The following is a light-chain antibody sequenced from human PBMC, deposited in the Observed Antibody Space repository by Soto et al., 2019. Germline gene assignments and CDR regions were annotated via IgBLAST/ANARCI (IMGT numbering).Light chain of an antibody. Sequence: DIQMTQTQHTLSASVGDRVTITCRASQSIDNRLAWYQQKPGNAPRLLIHDASSLDSGVPSRFSGSGYGTRFTLTFSILQPDDFATYFCQQYTTFWTFGQGTKVDIK. J-gene: IGKJ1*01. CDR1: QSIDNR. CDR2: DAS. V-gene: IGKV1-5*01. CDR3: QQYTTFWT.